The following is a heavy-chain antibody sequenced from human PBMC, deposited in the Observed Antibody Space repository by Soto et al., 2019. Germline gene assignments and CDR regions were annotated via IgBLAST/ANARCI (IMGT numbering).Heavy chain of an antibody. CDR1: GTTFSSYA. Sequence: HPGGSLRLSCAASGTTFSSYAVSWVRQAPGKGLEWVSAISGSGHSTYYADSVKGRLTISRDNSKNTLYLQMNGLRVEDTAVYYCAKDLVKVGGTSQVFDYWGQGTLVTVSS. CDR3: AKDLVKVGGTSQVFDY. V-gene: IGHV3-23*01. D-gene: IGHD1-26*01. CDR2: ISGSGHST. J-gene: IGHJ4*02.